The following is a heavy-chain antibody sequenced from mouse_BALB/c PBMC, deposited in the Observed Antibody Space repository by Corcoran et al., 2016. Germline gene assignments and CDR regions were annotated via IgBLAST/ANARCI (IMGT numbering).Heavy chain of an antibody. CDR1: GYSFTDYI. J-gene: IGHJ2*01. CDR2: INPYYGST. V-gene: IGHV1-39*01. D-gene: IGHD2-1*01. CDR3: ARSNGNFYYVDY. Sequence: EIQLQQTGPELVKPGASVKISCKASGYSFTDYIMLWVKQSHGKSLEWIGNINPYYGSTSYNLKFKGKATLTVDKSSSTAYMQLNSLTSEDSAVYCGARSNGNFYYVDYWGQGTTLTVSS.